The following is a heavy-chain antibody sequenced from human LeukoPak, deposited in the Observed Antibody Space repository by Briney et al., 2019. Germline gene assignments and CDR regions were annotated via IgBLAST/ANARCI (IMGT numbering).Heavy chain of an antibody. CDR1: GYSFSSYW. V-gene: IGHV5-51*01. Sequence: GESLKISCKGSGYSFSSYWIGWVRQMPGKGLEWMGIIYPGDSDTRYSPSFQGQVTISADKSVSTAYLQWSSLKASDTAIYYCATTGIAAVGGFDYWGQGTLVTVSS. J-gene: IGHJ4*02. D-gene: IGHD6-13*01. CDR3: ATTGIAAVGGFDY. CDR2: IYPGDSDT.